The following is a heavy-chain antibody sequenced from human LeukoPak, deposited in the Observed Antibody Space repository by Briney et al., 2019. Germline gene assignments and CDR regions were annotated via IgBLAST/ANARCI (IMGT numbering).Heavy chain of an antibody. V-gene: IGHV3-23*01. J-gene: IGHJ4*02. CDR1: GFTFSNFA. D-gene: IGHD6-13*01. CDR3: AKGSSPLDY. CDR2: ISGSGSTI. Sequence: GGSLRLSCAASGFTFSNFAMSWVRQAPGKGLEWISVISGSGSTINYTDSVKGRFTTSRDNSKNTLFLQMNSLRAEDTAVYYCAKGSSPLDYWGQGTLVTVSS.